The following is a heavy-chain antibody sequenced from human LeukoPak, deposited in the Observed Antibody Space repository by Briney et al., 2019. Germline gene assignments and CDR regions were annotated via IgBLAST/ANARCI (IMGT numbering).Heavy chain of an antibody. Sequence: SETLSLTCTVSGDSISSFYWSWIRQPPGKELEWIGFMYSYGSTNYNPSLKSRVTISIDTSKNQFSLKVNSVTAADTAVYYCARKVGMSFDYWGQGSLVNVSS. CDR3: ARKVGMSFDY. J-gene: IGHJ4*02. CDR1: GDSISSFY. D-gene: IGHD1-26*01. CDR2: MYSYGST. V-gene: IGHV4-59*08.